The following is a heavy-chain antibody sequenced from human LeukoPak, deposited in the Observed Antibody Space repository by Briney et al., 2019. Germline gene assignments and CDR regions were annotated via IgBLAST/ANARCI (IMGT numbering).Heavy chain of an antibody. J-gene: IGHJ4*02. V-gene: IGHV4-30-2*01. CDR1: GGSISSGGYY. CDR3: ASGGPDCSSTSCYPR. CDR2: IYHSGST. Sequence: SQTLSLTCTVSGGSISSGGYYRSWIRQPPGKGLEWIGYIYHSGSTYYNPSLKSQVTISVDRSKNQFSLKLSSVTAADTAVYYCASGGPDCSSTSCYPRWGQGTLVTVSS. D-gene: IGHD2-2*01.